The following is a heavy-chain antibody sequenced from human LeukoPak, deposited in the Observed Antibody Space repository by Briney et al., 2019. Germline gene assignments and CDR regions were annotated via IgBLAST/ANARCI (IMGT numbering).Heavy chain of an antibody. CDR1: GYTFTGYY. Sequence: GASVKVSCKASGYTFTGYYMHWVRQAPGQGLEWMGWINPNSGGTNYAQKFQGRVTMTRDTSISTAYMELSRLRSDDTAVYYCARAGLLWFGELSYFDYWGQGTLVTVSS. V-gene: IGHV1-2*02. D-gene: IGHD3-10*01. J-gene: IGHJ4*02. CDR2: INPNSGGT. CDR3: ARAGLLWFGELSYFDY.